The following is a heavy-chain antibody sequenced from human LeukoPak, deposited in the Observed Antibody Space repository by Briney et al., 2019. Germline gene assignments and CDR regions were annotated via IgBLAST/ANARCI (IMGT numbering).Heavy chain of an antibody. CDR1: GFTVSNNY. V-gene: IGHV3-66*01. D-gene: IGHD1-7*01. CDR3: ATRIELGWYDN. Sequence: PGGSLRLSCAASGFTVSNNYMSWVRQAPGKGLEWVSVINSGGGTYYADSVKARFTISRDNSKNTVYLQMNSLTGDDTAVYYCATRIELGWYDNWGQGTLVTASS. J-gene: IGHJ5*02. CDR2: INSGGGT.